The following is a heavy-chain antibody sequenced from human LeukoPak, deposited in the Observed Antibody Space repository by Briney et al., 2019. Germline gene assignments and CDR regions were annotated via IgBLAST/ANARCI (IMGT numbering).Heavy chain of an antibody. CDR3: AKTKDFRAAAASDY. CDR1: GFTFSSYA. V-gene: IGHV3-23*01. CDR2: ISGSGGST. J-gene: IGHJ4*02. Sequence: GGSLRLSCAASGFTFSSYAMSWVRQAPGKVLEWVSAISGSGGSTYYADSVKGRFTISRDNSKNTLYLQMNSLRAEDTAVYYCAKTKDFRAAAASDYWGQGTLVTVSS. D-gene: IGHD6-13*01.